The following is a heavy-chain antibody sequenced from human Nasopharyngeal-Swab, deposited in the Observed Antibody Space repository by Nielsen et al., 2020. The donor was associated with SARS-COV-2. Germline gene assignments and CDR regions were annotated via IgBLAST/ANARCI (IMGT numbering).Heavy chain of an antibody. D-gene: IGHD2-15*01. CDR1: GFTVSSNY. CDR2: IYGGGST. Sequence: LSLTCAASGFTVSSNYMSWVRQAPGKGLEWVSVIYGGGSTYYADSVKGRFTISRDNSKNTLYLQMNSLRAEDTAVYYCTHYCSGGSCYSDYYYGMDVWGQGTTVTVSS. V-gene: IGHV3-53*01. J-gene: IGHJ6*02. CDR3: THYCSGGSCYSDYYYGMDV.